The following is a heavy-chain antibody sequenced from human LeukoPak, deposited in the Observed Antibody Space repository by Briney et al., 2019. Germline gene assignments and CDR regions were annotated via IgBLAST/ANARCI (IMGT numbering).Heavy chain of an antibody. J-gene: IGHJ3*02. V-gene: IGHV4-61*02. CDR1: GGSINFASYS. CDR2: IYTSGST. D-gene: IGHD6-19*01. Sequence: SETLSLTCTVSGGSINFASYSWTWIRQPAGKGLEWIGRIYTSGSTNYNPSLKSRVTISIDTSKHQFSLELSSVTAADTAVYYCARGWSAGGAFDIWGQGTMVTVSS. CDR3: ARGWSAGGAFDI.